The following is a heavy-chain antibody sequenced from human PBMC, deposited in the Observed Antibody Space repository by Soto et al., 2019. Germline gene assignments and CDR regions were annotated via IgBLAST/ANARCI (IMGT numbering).Heavy chain of an antibody. D-gene: IGHD4-17*01. V-gene: IGHV3-9*01. Sequence: EVQLVESGGGLVQPGRSLRLSCAASGFTFDDYAMHWVRQVPGKGPEWVSGISWNSGSRGYAESVRGRFTISRDNAKNSLYLRMHSLRAEDTSLYYCATSKAVLEILKTTVTTFWGPFHIWGQGTMVTVSS. CDR1: GFTFDDYA. CDR2: ISWNSGSR. J-gene: IGHJ3*02. CDR3: ATSKAVLEILKTTVTTFWGPFHI.